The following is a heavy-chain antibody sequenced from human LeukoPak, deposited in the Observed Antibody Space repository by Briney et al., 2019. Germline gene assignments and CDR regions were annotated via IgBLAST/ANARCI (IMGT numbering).Heavy chain of an antibody. CDR2: LYYSGST. V-gene: IGHV4-59*01. CDR3: ARDAKLLGAFDL. Sequence: SETLSLTCTVSGGSISSYYWSWIRQPPGEKLEWIGYLYYSGSTNYNPSLGSRVTISADSSKNQFSLKLTSATAADTAVYYCARDAKLLGAFDLWGPGTMVTVSS. J-gene: IGHJ3*01. CDR1: GGSISSYY.